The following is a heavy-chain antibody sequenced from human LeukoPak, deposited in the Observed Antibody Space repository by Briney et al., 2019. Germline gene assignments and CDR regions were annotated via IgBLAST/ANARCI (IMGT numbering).Heavy chain of an antibody. D-gene: IGHD2-8*02. Sequence: GGSLRLSCAASGFTFSSYAMSWVRQAPGKGLEWVSAISGSGGSTYYADSVKGRFTISRDNSKNTLYLQMNSLRAEDTAVYYCARAGGALRRSGAFDIWGQGTMVTVSS. CDR1: GFTFSSYA. J-gene: IGHJ3*02. CDR3: ARAGGALRRSGAFDI. V-gene: IGHV3-23*01. CDR2: ISGSGGST.